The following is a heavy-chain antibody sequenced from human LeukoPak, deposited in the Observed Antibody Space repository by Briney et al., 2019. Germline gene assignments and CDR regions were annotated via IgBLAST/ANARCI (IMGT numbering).Heavy chain of an antibody. J-gene: IGHJ4*02. D-gene: IGHD2-15*01. CDR1: GGSISSSSYY. CDR3: ARGLIGFV. CDR2: IYYSGST. Sequence: PSETLSLTCTVSGGSISSSSYYWGWIRQPPGKGLEWIGSIYYSGSTYYNPSLKSRVTISVDTSKNQFSLKLSSVTAADTAVYYCARGLIGFVWGQGTLVTVSS. V-gene: IGHV4-39*01.